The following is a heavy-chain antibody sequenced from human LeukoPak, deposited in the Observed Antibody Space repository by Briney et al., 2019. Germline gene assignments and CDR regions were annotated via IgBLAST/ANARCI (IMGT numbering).Heavy chain of an antibody. CDR1: GYTFTSYY. J-gene: IGHJ5*02. CDR3: ARDPRGYSSSSQGNWFDP. D-gene: IGHD6-6*01. Sequence: ASVKVSCKASGYTFTSYYMHWVRQAPGQGLEWMGIINPSGGSTSYAQKFQGRVTMTRDMSTSTVYMELSSLRSEDTAVYYCARDPRGYSSSSQGNWFDPWGQGTLVTVSS. CDR2: INPSGGST. V-gene: IGHV1-46*01.